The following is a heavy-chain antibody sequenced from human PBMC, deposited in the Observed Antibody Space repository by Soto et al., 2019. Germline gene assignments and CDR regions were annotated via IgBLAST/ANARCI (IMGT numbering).Heavy chain of an antibody. CDR2: IYYSGST. CDR3: ARGPDYHMDV. V-gene: IGHV4-30-4*01. Sequence: SETLSLSCSFYVGSISIAEHDWSWIRQPPGKGLEWIGYIYYSGSTYDNPSLRRRITISIDTSKKQFSLKLSSMTAADTAVYYCARGPDYHMDVWGQGTTVTVSS. J-gene: IGHJ6*01. CDR1: VGSISIAEHD.